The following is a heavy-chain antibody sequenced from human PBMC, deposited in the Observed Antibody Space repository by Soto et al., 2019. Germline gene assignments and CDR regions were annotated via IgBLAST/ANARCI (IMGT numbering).Heavy chain of an antibody. CDR1: GFTISGAW. CDR2: IKTKTQGETT. CDR3: ATGSVEGY. J-gene: IGHJ4*02. D-gene: IGHD1-26*01. Sequence: EVQLVESGGGLVKPGGSLRLSCAASGFTISGAWMNWVRQAPGKGLEWVGRIKTKTQGETTDYAAPAKGRFTISRDDSENTLSLHMNSLKFEDTAVYYCATGSVEGYWGQGTLVTVSS. V-gene: IGHV3-15*07.